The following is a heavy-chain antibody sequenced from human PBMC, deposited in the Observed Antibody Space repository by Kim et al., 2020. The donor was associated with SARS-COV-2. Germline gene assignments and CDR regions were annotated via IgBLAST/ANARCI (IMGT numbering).Heavy chain of an antibody. CDR3: ARGPGNRACSSTSCYSRGGYYYYYGMDV. D-gene: IGHD2-2*02. V-gene: IGHV4-34*01. CDR1: GGSFSGYY. Sequence: SETLSLTCAVYGGSFSGYYWSWIRQPPGKGLEWIGEINHSGSTNYNPSLKSRVTISVDTSKNQFSLKLSSVTAADTAVYYCARGPGNRACSSTSCYSRGGYYYYYGMDVWGQGTTVTVSS. J-gene: IGHJ6*02. CDR2: INHSGST.